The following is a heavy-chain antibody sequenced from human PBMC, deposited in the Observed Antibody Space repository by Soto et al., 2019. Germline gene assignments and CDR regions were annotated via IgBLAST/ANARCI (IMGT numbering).Heavy chain of an antibody. J-gene: IGHJ4*02. CDR3: ARRFDS. Sequence: SETLSLTCTVSGGSISGSYWDWLRQPPGKGLEWIGSIYYTGSTNYNPSLKSRVTISVDTSKNQFSLKLSSVTAADTAVYYCARRFDSWGQGTLVTVSS. CDR2: IYYTGST. V-gene: IGHV4-59*01. CDR1: GGSISGSY.